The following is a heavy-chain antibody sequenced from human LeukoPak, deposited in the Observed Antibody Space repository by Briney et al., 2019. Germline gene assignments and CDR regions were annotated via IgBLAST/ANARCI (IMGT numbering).Heavy chain of an antibody. J-gene: IGHJ4*02. CDR1: GFTFSSYA. Sequence: GGSLRLSCAASGFTFSSYAMHWVRQAPGKGLEWVAVISYDGSNKYYADSVKGRFTISRDNFRNILSLQMNSLRVEDTAIYYCAKSDCGGDGCKLLNYWGQGILVTVSS. V-gene: IGHV3-30-3*01. D-gene: IGHD2-21*01. CDR3: AKSDCGGDGCKLLNY. CDR2: ISYDGSNK.